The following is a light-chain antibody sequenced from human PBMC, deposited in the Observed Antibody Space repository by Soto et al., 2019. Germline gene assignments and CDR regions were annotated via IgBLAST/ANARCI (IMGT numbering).Light chain of an antibody. J-gene: IGKJ1*01. CDR3: QQYNSYS. CDR2: HAS. V-gene: IGKV1-5*01. Sequence: DIVMTHSPYSLAASVRDRVTITCRASQSISNWLAWYQQKPGTAPKVLIYHASNLQSGVPSRFSGTGSGTEFTLTISSMQPDDFATYYCQQYNSYSFGQGTKVDIK. CDR1: QSISNW.